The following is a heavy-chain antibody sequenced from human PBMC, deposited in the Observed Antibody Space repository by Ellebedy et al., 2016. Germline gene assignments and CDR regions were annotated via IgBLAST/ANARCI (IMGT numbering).Heavy chain of an antibody. CDR3: ARDLSYYDSSGYRY. CDR1: GFTFSSYS. CDR2: ISSSSSYI. V-gene: IGHV3-21*04. J-gene: IGHJ4*02. D-gene: IGHD3-22*01. Sequence: GGSLRLXXAASGFTFSSYSMNWVRQAPGKGLEWVSSISSSSSYIYYADSVKGRFTISRDNAKNSLYLQMNSLRAEDTAVYYCARDLSYYDSSGYRYWGQGTLVTVSS.